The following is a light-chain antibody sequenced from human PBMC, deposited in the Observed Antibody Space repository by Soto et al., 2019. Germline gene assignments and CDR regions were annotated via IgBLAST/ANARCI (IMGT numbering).Light chain of an antibody. Sequence: AIQMTQSPSSLSASVGDRVTITCRASQGIRTDLGWYQQKPGKAPKLLIYAASSLQSGVPSRFSGSGSGTDFTLTISSLQPEDFAPYYCLQDYNYPLTFGPGTKVDIK. CDR2: AAS. CDR3: LQDYNYPLT. V-gene: IGKV1-6*01. J-gene: IGKJ3*01. CDR1: QGIRTD.